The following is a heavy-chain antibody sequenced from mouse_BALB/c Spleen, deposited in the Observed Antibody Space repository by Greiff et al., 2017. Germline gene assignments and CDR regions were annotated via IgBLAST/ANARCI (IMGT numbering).Heavy chain of an antibody. J-gene: IGHJ4*01. CDR2: INPSTGYT. V-gene: IGHV1-7*01. CDR1: GYTFTSYW. D-gene: IGHD6-1*01. Sequence: VQLQQSGAELAKPGASVKMSCKASGYTFTSYWMHWVKQRPGQGLEWIGYINPSTGYTEYNQKFKDKATLTADKSSSTAYMQLSSLTSEDSAVYCCARSIGRVYYAMDYWGQGTSVTVSS. CDR3: ARSIGRVYYAMDY.